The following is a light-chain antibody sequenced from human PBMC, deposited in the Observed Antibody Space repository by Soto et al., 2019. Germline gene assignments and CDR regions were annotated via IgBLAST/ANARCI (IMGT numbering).Light chain of an antibody. V-gene: IGLV2-8*01. CDR1: SSDVGGYNY. CDR3: SSYAGSNNWV. J-gene: IGLJ3*02. CDR2: EVS. Sequence: QSVLTQPPSASGSPGQSVTISCTGTSSDVGGYNYVSWYPQHPGKAPKLMIYEVSKRPSGVPDRFSGSKSGNTASLTVSVLQADDEADYYCSSYAGSNNWVFGGGTKLTVL.